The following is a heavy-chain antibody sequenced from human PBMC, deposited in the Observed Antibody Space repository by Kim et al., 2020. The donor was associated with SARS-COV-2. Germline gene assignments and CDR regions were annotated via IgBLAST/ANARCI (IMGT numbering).Heavy chain of an antibody. CDR1: GGTFNSYA. J-gene: IGHJ6*02. CDR3: ARMEKGYSYGDGTKIYYYYGMDV. V-gene: IGHV1-69*13. CDR2: IIPIFDTS. D-gene: IGHD5-18*01. Sequence: SVKVSCKASGGTFNSYAISWVRQAPGQGLEWMGGIIPIFDTSNYAQKFQGRVTITADESTSTAYMELSSLRSEDTAVYYCARMEKGYSYGDGTKIYYYYGMDVWGQGTTVTVSS.